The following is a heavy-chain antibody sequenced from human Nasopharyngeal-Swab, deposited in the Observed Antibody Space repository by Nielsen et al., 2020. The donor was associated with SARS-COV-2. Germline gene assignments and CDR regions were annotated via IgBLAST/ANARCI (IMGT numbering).Heavy chain of an antibody. Sequence: WILQPPGKGLEWIGDINHRGNTNYSPSLKSRLTMSVDTSKNQFSLKVSSVTAADTAVYYCARSGYSSGWYDLWGQGTLVTVSS. J-gene: IGHJ5*02. V-gene: IGHV4-34*01. CDR2: INHRGNT. CDR3: ARSGYSSGWYDL. D-gene: IGHD6-19*01.